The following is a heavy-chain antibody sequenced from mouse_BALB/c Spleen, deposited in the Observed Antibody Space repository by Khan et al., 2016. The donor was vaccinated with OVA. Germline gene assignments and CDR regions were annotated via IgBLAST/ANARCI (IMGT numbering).Heavy chain of an antibody. V-gene: IGHV3-2*02. CDR1: GYSITSGYG. Sequence: EVQLQESGPGLVKPSQSLSLPCTVTGYSITSGYGWNWIRQFPGNKLEWMGYISYSGSTNYNPSLKSRISITRDTSKNQFFLQLNSVTTDDTATYYCARTARIKYWGQGTTLTVSS. D-gene: IGHD1-2*01. J-gene: IGHJ2*01. CDR2: ISYSGST. CDR3: ARTARIKY.